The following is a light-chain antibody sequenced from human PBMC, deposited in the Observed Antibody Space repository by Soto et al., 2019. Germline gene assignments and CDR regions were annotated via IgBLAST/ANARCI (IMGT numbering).Light chain of an antibody. V-gene: IGKV1-5*03. J-gene: IGKJ1*01. Sequence: DIQMTQSPSTLSASVGDRVTITCRASQTINVWLAWYQLKPGKAPKLLISKASSLESGVPSRISASGSGTEFTLTISSLQPDDFATYYCQQYITSATFGQGTKVEIK. CDR1: QTINVW. CDR3: QQYITSAT. CDR2: KAS.